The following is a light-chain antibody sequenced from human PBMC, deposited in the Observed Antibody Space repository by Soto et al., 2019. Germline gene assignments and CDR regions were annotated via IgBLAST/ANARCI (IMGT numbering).Light chain of an antibody. Sequence: EVVLTQSPATLSVSPGERATLSCRASQSVSSSLAWYQHKPGQAPRLLIHGASTRATGVPDRFSGSGSGTEFALIISGLQSEDWAVYYCQQYSDWPPLTFGGGTKVEIK. CDR3: QQYSDWPPLT. V-gene: IGKV3-15*01. J-gene: IGKJ4*01. CDR2: GAS. CDR1: QSVSSS.